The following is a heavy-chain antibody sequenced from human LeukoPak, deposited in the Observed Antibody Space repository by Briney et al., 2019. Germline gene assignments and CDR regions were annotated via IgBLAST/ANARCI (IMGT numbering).Heavy chain of an antibody. D-gene: IGHD3-22*01. CDR3: ARGWDDSSGYYPPPFDY. Sequence: ASVKVSCKASGYTFTSYGISWVRQAPGQGLEWMGWIRAYNGNTNYAQKLQGRVTMTTDTSTSTAYMELRSLRSDDTAVYYCARGWDDSSGYYPPPFDYWGQGTLVTVSS. V-gene: IGHV1-18*01. CDR1: GYTFTSYG. J-gene: IGHJ4*02. CDR2: IRAYNGNT.